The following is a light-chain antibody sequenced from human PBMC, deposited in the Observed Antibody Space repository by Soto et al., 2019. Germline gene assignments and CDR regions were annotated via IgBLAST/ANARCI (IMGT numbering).Light chain of an antibody. CDR3: FSYAGDSTWV. CDR2: EVT. V-gene: IGLV2-23*02. J-gene: IGLJ3*02. CDR1: RSDIGSYNS. Sequence: QSALTQPASVSGSPVESITSSCTGTRSDIGSYNSIAWYQQHPGKAPRVMIFEVTKRPSGISNRFSGSKSGSTASLTISGLQADDAADYFCFSYAGDSTWVFGGGTKLTVL.